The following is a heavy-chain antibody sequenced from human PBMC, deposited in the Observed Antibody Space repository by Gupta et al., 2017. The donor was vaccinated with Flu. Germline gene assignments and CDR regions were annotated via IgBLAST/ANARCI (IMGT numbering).Heavy chain of an antibody. CDR1: GPIDSYY. CDR3: AGSGKYNYYDY. J-gene: IGHJ4*02. D-gene: IGHD6-25*01. CDR2: IYHSGST. Sequence: GPIDSYYWSWIRQPPGKRLEWIGYIYHSGSTNYNPSLKSRIIMSVDRSKNQFSLKLSSVTAADTAVYYCAGSGKYNYYDYWGQGTLVTVSS. V-gene: IGHV4-59*01.